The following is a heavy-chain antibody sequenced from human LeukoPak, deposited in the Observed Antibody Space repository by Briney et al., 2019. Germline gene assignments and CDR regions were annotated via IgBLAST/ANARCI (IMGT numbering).Heavy chain of an antibody. J-gene: IGHJ5*02. V-gene: IGHV4-31*03. D-gene: IGHD6-6*01. CDR2: IYYSGST. CDR3: ARGSRLWFDP. Sequence: SETLSLTCTVSGGSISSGGYYWSWIRQHPGKGLEWIGYIYYSGSTYYNPSLKSRVTISVDTSKNQFSLKLSSVTAADTAVYYCARGSRLWFDPWGQGTLVPVSS. CDR1: GGSISSGGYY.